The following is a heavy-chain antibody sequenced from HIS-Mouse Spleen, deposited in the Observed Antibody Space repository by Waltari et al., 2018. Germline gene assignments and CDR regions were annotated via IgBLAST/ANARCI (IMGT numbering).Heavy chain of an antibody. Sequence: EVQLVESGGGLVQPGGSLRLSCAASGFTFSSYSMNWVRQGPGKWLEGVSYISSSSSTIYYADSVQGRFTISRDNAKNSLYLQMNSLRAEDTAVYYCARGASGSYYLVSVSDYWGQGTLVTVSS. V-gene: IGHV3-48*01. D-gene: IGHD1-26*01. J-gene: IGHJ4*02. CDR3: ARGASGSYYLVSVSDY. CDR2: ISSSSSTI. CDR1: GFTFSSYS.